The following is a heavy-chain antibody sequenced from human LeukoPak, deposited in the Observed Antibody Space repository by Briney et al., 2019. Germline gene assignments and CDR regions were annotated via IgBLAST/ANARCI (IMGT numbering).Heavy chain of an antibody. V-gene: IGHV3-48*04. D-gene: IGHD6-13*01. CDR1: GFTFRTYG. J-gene: IGHJ4*02. Sequence: GGSLRLSCAASGFTFRTYGMHWVRQAPGKGLEWISYTSSTGNAIYYADSVRGRFSISRDNAKNSLYLQMNSLRAEDTALYYCARELGIAAAATLDYWGQGTLVTVPS. CDR3: ARELGIAAAATLDY. CDR2: TSSTGNAI.